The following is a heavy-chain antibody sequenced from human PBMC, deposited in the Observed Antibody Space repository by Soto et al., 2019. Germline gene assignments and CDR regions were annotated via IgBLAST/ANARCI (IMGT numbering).Heavy chain of an antibody. D-gene: IGHD2-21*01. CDR2: IYWDDDK. J-gene: IGHJ4*02. Sequence: QITLKESGPTLVKPTQTLTLTCTFSAFSLSTSGVGVGWIRQPPGKALEWLTFIYWDDDKRYSPSLKSRPTITKDTSKNQVVLTMTNMDPVDTATYYCARLVAAGITYYFDSWGQGTLVTVSS. CDR1: AFSLSTSGVG. V-gene: IGHV2-5*02. CDR3: ARLVAAGITYYFDS.